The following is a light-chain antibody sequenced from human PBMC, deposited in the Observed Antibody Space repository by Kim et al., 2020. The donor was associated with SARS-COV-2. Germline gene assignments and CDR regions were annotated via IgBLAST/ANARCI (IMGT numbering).Light chain of an antibody. J-gene: IGKJ1*01. CDR3: QKYNNAPWT. V-gene: IGKV1-27*01. CDR2: AAS. CDR1: QDIINY. Sequence: ESVGDRVTITCRASQDIINYLVWYQQKPGKVPKMLIYAASILQSGVPSRFSGSGSGTEFTLTISSLQPEDVATYYCQKYNNAPWTFGQGTKVDIK.